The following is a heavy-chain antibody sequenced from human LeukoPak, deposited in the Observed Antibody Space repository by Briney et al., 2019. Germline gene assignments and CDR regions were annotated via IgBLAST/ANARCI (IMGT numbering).Heavy chain of an antibody. J-gene: IGHJ3*02. D-gene: IGHD3-9*01. Sequence: SETLSLTCTVSGGSISSYSWSWIRQPPGKGLEWIGYIHYNGSPNYNPSLKSRVTISVDTSKNQFSLKLSSVTAADTAVYYCARDYYDILTGSKTDDAFDIWGQGTMVTVSS. V-gene: IGHV4-59*12. CDR2: IHYNGSP. CDR1: GGSISSYS. CDR3: ARDYYDILTGSKTDDAFDI.